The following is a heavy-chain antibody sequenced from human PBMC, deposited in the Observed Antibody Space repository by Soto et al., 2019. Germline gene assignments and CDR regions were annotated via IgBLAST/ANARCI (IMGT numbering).Heavy chain of an antibody. J-gene: IGHJ4*02. CDR1: GFTFSSYA. V-gene: IGHV3-23*01. D-gene: IGHD6-19*01. CDR3: AKDRGLGGSGWYEYYFDY. CDR2: ISGSGGST. Sequence: GGSLRLSCAASGFTFSSYAMSWVRQAPGKGLEWVSAISGSGGSTYYADSVKGRFTISRDNSKSTLYMQMNSLRAEDTAVYYCAKDRGLGGSGWYEYYFDYWGQGTLVTVSS.